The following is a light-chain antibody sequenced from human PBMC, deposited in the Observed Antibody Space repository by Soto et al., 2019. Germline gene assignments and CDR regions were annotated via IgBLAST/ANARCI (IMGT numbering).Light chain of an antibody. CDR1: QGISNY. CDR2: AAS. J-gene: IGKJ1*01. Sequence: DIQMTQSPSSLSASVGDRVTITCRATQGISNYLAWYQQKPGKIPKLLIYAASTLQSGVPSRFSGSGSGTDFTLTINSLQPEDVATYFCQKYNSAPPTFGQGTKVEIK. CDR3: QKYNSAPPT. V-gene: IGKV1-27*01.